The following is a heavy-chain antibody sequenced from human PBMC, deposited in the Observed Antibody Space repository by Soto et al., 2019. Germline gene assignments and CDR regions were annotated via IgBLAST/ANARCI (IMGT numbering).Heavy chain of an antibody. CDR1: GYSFTSYW. Sequence: GESLKISCKGSGYSFTSYWIGWVRQMPGKGLEWMGIIYPGDSDTRYSPSFQGQVTISADKSISTAYLQWSSLKASDTAMYYCAAGIAVAGTSAEYFQHWGQGTLVTVSS. V-gene: IGHV5-51*01. D-gene: IGHD6-19*01. J-gene: IGHJ1*01. CDR3: AAGIAVAGTSAEYFQH. CDR2: IYPGDSDT.